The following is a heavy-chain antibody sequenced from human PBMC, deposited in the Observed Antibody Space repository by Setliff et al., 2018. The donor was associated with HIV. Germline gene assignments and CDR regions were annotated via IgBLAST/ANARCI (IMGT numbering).Heavy chain of an antibody. CDR3: ALGRVATIDY. CDR1: GGAISAYY. Sequence: LSLTCTVSGGAISAYYWSWIRQPPGKGLEWIGSLYYSGSTYYNPSLKSRVTISVDTSKNQFFLKLSSVTAADTAVYYCALGRVATIDYWGQGALVTVSS. J-gene: IGHJ4*02. V-gene: IGHV4-59*05. CDR2: LYYSGST. D-gene: IGHD5-12*01.